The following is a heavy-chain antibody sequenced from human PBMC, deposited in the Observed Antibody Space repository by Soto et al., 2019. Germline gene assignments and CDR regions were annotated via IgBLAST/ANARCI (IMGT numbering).Heavy chain of an antibody. CDR1: GGSISSGDYY. V-gene: IGHV4-30-4*01. CDR2: IYYSGST. Sequence: PSETLSLTCTVSGGSISSGDYYWSWIRQPPGKGLEWIGYIYYSGSTYYNPSLKSRVTISVDTSKNQFSLKLSSVTAADTAVYYCARVQRDYYDSSGLDYWGQGTLVTVSS. CDR3: ARVQRDYYDSSGLDY. D-gene: IGHD3-22*01. J-gene: IGHJ4*02.